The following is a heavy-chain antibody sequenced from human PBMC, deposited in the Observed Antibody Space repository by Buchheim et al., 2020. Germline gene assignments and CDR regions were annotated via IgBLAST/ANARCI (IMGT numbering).Heavy chain of an antibody. CDR1: GYTFTSYD. J-gene: IGHJ6*03. CDR3: ARGGEQGLENYYYYRDV. Sequence: QVQLGQSGAEVKKPGASVKVSCKASGYTFTSYDINWVRQATGQGLEWMGWMNSNSGNTGYAQKFQGRVTMTRNNSISTAYMGLSSLRSDDTAVYYCARGGEQGLENYYYYRDVWGEGTT. D-gene: IGHD6-19*01. V-gene: IGHV1-8*01. CDR2: MNSNSGNT.